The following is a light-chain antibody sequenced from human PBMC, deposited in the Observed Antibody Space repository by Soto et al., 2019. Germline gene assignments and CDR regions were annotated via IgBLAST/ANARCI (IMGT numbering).Light chain of an antibody. Sequence: QSALTQPASVSGSPGQSITISCTGTSSDVGSHNLVSWYQHYPGKAPKLVIFEASKRPSGVSNRFSGSKSGSTASLTISGLQAEDEDDYYCCSHAVGSTYVFGTGTKLTVL. CDR1: SSDVGSHNL. J-gene: IGLJ1*01. CDR2: EAS. CDR3: CSHAVGSTYV. V-gene: IGLV2-23*01.